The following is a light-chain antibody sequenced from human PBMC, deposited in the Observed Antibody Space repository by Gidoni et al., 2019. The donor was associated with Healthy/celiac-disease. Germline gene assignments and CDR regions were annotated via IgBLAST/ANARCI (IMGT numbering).Light chain of an antibody. J-gene: IGKJ4*02. Sequence: EIVLTQSPGTLASSPGERATLSCTASQSVSSSYLAWYQQKPGQAPRLLIYGTSSRATCIPDRFSGSGSGTDFTLTISRLEPEDVAVYYCQQYGSSPRLTFGEGTKVEIK. CDR3: QQYGSSPRLT. CDR1: QSVSSSY. V-gene: IGKV3-20*01. CDR2: GTS.